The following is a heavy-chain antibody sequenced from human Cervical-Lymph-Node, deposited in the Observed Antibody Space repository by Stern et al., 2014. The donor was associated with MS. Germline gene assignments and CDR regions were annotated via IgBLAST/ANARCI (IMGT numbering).Heavy chain of an antibody. V-gene: IGHV3-33*01. CDR1: GFPFRNYG. J-gene: IGHJ4*02. Sequence: VQLVESGGGVVQPGRSLRLSCAASGFPFRNYGMHWVRQAPGQGLEWLAVIWYDGNKKYYADSVKGRFTISRDNSKNTLFLQMSSLTAEDTALYYCARGNWNYEGMGYWGQGTLVTVAS. D-gene: IGHD1-7*01. CDR3: ARGNWNYEGMGY. CDR2: IWYDGNKK.